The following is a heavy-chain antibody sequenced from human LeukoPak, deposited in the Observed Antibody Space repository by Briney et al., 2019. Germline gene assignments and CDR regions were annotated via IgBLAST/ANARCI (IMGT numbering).Heavy chain of an antibody. CDR3: ARASFRRGYCSGGSCLWSFDI. Sequence: KPSETLSLTRAVYGGFFSGYYWGWVRHPPGKGLEGVGEINHSGRPNSNPSLKSRVTISVDTSKNQFSLKLSSVTAADTAAYYCARASFRRGYCSGGSCLWSFDIWGQGTMVTVSS. V-gene: IGHV4-34*01. J-gene: IGHJ3*02. CDR2: INHSGRP. CDR1: GGFFSGYY. D-gene: IGHD2-15*01.